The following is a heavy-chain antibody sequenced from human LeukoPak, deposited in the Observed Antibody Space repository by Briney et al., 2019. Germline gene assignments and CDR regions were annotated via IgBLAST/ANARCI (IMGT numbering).Heavy chain of an antibody. V-gene: IGHV1-69*13. CDR1: GGTFSSYA. Sequence: GASVKVSCKASGGTFSSYAISWVRQAPGQGLEWMGGIIPIFGTANYAQKFQGRVTITADESTSTAYMELSSLRSEDTAVYYCARGTSLGAGRNWFDPWGQGTLVTVSS. CDR3: ARGTSLGAGRNWFDP. J-gene: IGHJ5*02. D-gene: IGHD3-10*01. CDR2: IIPIFGTA.